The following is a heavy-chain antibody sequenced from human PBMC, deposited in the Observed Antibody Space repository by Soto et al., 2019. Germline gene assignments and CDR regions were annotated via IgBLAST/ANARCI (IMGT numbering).Heavy chain of an antibody. V-gene: IGHV1-69*02. CDR1: GGSVNNFT. CDR2: ITPLLGMT. J-gene: IGHJ4*02. D-gene: IGHD3-22*01. CDR3: ARDASVGD. Sequence: QVQLVQSGAEVKKPGSSVKVSCKASGGSVNNFTISWVRQAPGQGLEWMGRITPLLGMTNYAQTFQGRVTXXXXXXXXXXXXXXXSLRSDDTAVYYCARDASVGDWGQGTLVTVSS.